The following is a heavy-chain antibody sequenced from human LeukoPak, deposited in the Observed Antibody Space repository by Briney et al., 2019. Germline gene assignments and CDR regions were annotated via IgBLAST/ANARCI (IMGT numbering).Heavy chain of an antibody. CDR1: GYTFTSYG. V-gene: IGHV1-18*01. CDR3: ARGESSGSALGDWFDP. Sequence: GASVKVSCKASGYTFTSYGISWVRRAPGQGLEWMGWISAYNGNTNYAQKLQGRVTMTTDTSTSTAYMELRSLRSDDTAVYYCARGESSGSALGDWFDPWGQGTLVTVSS. J-gene: IGHJ5*02. D-gene: IGHD3-16*01. CDR2: ISAYNGNT.